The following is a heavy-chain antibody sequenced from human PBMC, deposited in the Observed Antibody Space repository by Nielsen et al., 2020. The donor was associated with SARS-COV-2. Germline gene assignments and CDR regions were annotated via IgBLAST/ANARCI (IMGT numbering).Heavy chain of an antibody. Sequence: GGSLRLSCAASGFTFSSYGMHWVRQAPGKGLEWVAVIWYDGSNKYYADSVKGRFTISRDNSKNTLYLQMNSLRAEDTAVYYCARDQTGPDYYGSGSYALDYWGQGTLVTSPQ. V-gene: IGHV3-33*08. CDR1: GFTFSSYG. D-gene: IGHD3-10*01. CDR3: ARDQTGPDYYGSGSYALDY. J-gene: IGHJ4*02. CDR2: IWYDGSNK.